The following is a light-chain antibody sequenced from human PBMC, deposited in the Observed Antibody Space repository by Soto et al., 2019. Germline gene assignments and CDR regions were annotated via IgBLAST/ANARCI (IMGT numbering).Light chain of an antibody. CDR1: QSISSW. V-gene: IGKV1-5*01. CDR2: AAS. J-gene: IGKJ4*01. Sequence: DIQMTQSPSTLSASVGDRVTITCRASQSISSWLAWYQQKPGKAPKVLIYAASSLERGVPSRFSGSGSGTEFTLTISSLQPDDFATYYCQQYSSNSFFGGGTKVDIK. CDR3: QQYSSNSF.